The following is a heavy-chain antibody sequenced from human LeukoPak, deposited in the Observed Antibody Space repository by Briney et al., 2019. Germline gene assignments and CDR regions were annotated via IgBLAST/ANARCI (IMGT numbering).Heavy chain of an antibody. CDR2: IYYSGST. CDR3: ARQGAFNH. Sequence: SETLSLTCTVSGGSISSSSYYWGWIRQPPGKGLEWIGSIYYSGSTYYNPSLKSRVTISVDTSKNQFSLKLSSVTAADTAVYYCARQGAFNHWGQGTLVTVSS. CDR1: GGSISSSSYY. V-gene: IGHV4-39*01. D-gene: IGHD3-16*01. J-gene: IGHJ4*02.